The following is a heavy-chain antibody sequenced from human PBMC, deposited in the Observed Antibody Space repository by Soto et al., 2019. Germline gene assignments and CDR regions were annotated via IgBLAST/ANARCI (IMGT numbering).Heavy chain of an antibody. V-gene: IGHV3-48*02. J-gene: IGHJ6*02. CDR2: ISSSSSTI. CDR1: GFTFSSYS. D-gene: IGHD1-26*01. CDR3: AREKSLLQILLGMDV. Sequence: PGGSLRLSCAASGFTFSSYSMNWVRQAPGKGLEWVSYISSSSSTIYYADSVKGRFTISRDNAKNSLYLQMNSLRDEDTAVYYCAREKSLLQILLGMDVWGQGTTVTVSS.